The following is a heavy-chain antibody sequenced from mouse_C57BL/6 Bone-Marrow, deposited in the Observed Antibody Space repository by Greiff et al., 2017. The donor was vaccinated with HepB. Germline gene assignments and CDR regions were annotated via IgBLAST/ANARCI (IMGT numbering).Heavy chain of an antibody. Sequence: EVKLVESEGGLVQPGSSMKLSCTASGFTFSDYYMAWVRQVPEKGLEWVANINYDGSSTYYLDSLKSRFIISRDNAKNILYLQMSSMKSEDTATYYCAREGGYDFYYFDYWGQGTTLTVSS. V-gene: IGHV5-16*01. J-gene: IGHJ2*01. CDR1: GFTFSDYY. CDR3: AREGGYDFYYFDY. CDR2: INYDGSST. D-gene: IGHD2-2*01.